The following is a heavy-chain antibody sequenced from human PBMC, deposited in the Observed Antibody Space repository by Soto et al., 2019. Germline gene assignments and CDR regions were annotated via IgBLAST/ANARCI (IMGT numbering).Heavy chain of an antibody. CDR3: ACSYDYHLFAY. Sequence: QVQLVESGGGVVQPGRSLRLSCAASGFTFSSYAMHWVRQAPGKGLEWVAVISYDGSNKYYADSVKGRFTISRDNSKNTLDLQMNSLRAKDTAVYYCACSYDYHLFAYWGQGSLVTVS. CDR1: GFTFSSYA. J-gene: IGHJ4*02. V-gene: IGHV3-30-3*01. CDR2: ISYDGSNK. D-gene: IGHD5-12*01.